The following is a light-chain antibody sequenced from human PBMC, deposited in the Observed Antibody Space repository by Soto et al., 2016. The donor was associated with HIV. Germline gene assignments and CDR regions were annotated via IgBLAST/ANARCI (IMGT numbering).Light chain of an antibody. Sequence: DIQMAQSPSTLSASVGDRVTITCRASQTISNWLAWYQQQQGKAPKLLIYKASTLETGVPSRFSGSGSGTDFTLTISSLQPDDFATYYCQKYNSAPLTFGGGTKVEIK. CDR1: QTISNW. J-gene: IGKJ4*01. V-gene: IGKV1-5*03. CDR3: QKYNSAPLT. CDR2: KAS.